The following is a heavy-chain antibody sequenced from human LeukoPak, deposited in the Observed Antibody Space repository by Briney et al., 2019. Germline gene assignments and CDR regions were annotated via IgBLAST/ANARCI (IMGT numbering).Heavy chain of an antibody. CDR3: ARASQSPPLDY. D-gene: IGHD4-11*01. CDR1: GFTFSSYG. CDR2: ISYDGSNK. V-gene: IGHV3-30*03. Sequence: GRSLRLSCAASGFTFSSYGMHWVRQAPGKGLEWVAVISYDGSNKYYADSVKGRFTISRDNSKNTLYLQMNSLRDEDTAVYHCARASQSPPLDYWGQGTLVTVSS. J-gene: IGHJ4*02.